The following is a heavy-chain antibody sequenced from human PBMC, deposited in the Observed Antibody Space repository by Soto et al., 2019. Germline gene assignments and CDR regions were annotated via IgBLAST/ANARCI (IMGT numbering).Heavy chain of an antibody. Sequence: EVRLLESGGGLVQPGGSLRLSCAASGFTFSSYAMSWVRQAPGKGREWVSAISGSGGSTYNADSVKGRFIIPRDNSKDTLYLQMNSLRAEDTDVYYCAKILTYYYDSSGYYYWGQGTLVTVSS. V-gene: IGHV3-23*01. J-gene: IGHJ4*02. D-gene: IGHD3-22*01. CDR2: ISGSGGST. CDR3: AKILTYYYDSSGYYY. CDR1: GFTFSSYA.